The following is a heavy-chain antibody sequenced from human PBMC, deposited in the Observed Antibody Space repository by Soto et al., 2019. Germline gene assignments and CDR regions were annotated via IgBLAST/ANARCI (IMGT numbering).Heavy chain of an antibody. V-gene: IGHV4-39*01. D-gene: IGHD7-27*01. Sequence: SETLSLTCTVSGGSISSSSYYWGWIRQPPGKGLEWIGSIYYSGSTYYNPPLKSRVTISVDTSKNQFSLKLSSVTAADTAVYYCARHETGVDYWGQGTLVTVSS. CDR2: IYYSGST. J-gene: IGHJ4*02. CDR3: ARHETGVDY. CDR1: GGSISSSSYY.